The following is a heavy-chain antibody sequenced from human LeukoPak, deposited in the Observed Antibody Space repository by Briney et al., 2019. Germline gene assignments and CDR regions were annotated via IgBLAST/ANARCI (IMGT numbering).Heavy chain of an antibody. Sequence: PSETLSLTCTVSGGSISSYYWSWIRQPAGKGLEWIGRIYSSGSTNYNPSLKSRVTMSVDTSKNQFSLKLNSVTAADTAVYYCAKSNGYGLIDIWGQGTMVTVSS. J-gene: IGHJ3*02. CDR3: AKSNGYGLIDI. CDR1: GGSISSYY. D-gene: IGHD3-22*01. CDR2: IYSSGST. V-gene: IGHV4-4*07.